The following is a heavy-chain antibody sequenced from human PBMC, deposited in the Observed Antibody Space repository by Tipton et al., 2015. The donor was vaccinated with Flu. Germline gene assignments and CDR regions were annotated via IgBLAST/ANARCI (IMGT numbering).Heavy chain of an antibody. D-gene: IGHD2-15*01. CDR2: IWSDGTND. J-gene: IGHJ6*02. Sequence: RSLRLSCAASGFTFSGYGMLWVRRPPGKGLEWVAFIWSDGTNDNYADSVKGRFTISRDNSKNTLYLQMNSLRPEDMAVYYCARGGAPSGNYYGVGVWGQGTTVTVSS. CDR3: ARGGAPSGNYYGVGV. CDR1: GFTFSGYG. V-gene: IGHV3-33*01.